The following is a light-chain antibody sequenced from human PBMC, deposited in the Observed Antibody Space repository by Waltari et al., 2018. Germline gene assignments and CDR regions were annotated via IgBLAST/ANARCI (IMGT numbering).Light chain of an antibody. CDR1: QSVSSNY. CDR2: GAS. CDR3: QQYGSSPLT. Sequence: EIVLTPSPGTLSLSPGEGATLSCRASQSVSSNYLTWYQQKPGQAPRLLIYGASSRATGIPDRFSGSGSGTDFTLTISRLEPEDFAVYYCQQYGSSPLTFGPGTKVDIK. J-gene: IGKJ3*01. V-gene: IGKV3-20*01.